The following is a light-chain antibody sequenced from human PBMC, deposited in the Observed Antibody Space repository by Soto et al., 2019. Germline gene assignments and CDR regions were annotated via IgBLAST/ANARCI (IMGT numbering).Light chain of an antibody. CDR1: QSVLSSSNNKNY. J-gene: IGKJ2*01. CDR3: QQYYSTPT. CDR2: WAS. V-gene: IGKV4-1*01. Sequence: DIVMTQSPDSLPVSLGERATINCKSSQSVLSSSNNKNYLAWYQQKPGQPPKLLIYWASTRESGVPDRFSGSGSGTDFTLTISSLQAEDVAVYYCQQYYSTPTFGQGTKLEIE.